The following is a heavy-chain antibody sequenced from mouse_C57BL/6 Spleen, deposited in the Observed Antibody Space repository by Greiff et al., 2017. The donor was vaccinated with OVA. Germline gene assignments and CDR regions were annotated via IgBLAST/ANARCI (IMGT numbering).Heavy chain of an antibody. V-gene: IGHV1-81*01. Sequence: VMLVESGAELARPGASVKLSCKASGYTFTSYGISWVKQRTGQGLEWIGEIYPRSGNTYYNEKFKGKATLTADKSSSTAYMELRSLTSEDSAVYFCARRYDYGAMDYWGQGTSVTVSS. CDR2: IYPRSGNT. J-gene: IGHJ4*01. CDR3: ARRYDYGAMDY. CDR1: GYTFTSYG. D-gene: IGHD2-4*01.